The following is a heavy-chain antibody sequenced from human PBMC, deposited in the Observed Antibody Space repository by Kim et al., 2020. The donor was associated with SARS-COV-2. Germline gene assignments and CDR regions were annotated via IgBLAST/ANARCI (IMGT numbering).Heavy chain of an antibody. V-gene: IGHV1-46*01. Sequence: ASVKVSCKASGYTFTSYYMHWVRQAPGQGLEWMGIINPSGGSTSYAQKFQGRVTMTRDTSTSTVYMELSSLRSEDTAVYYCARDLPTPTSLSPYYDFWGGHQESVDGMDVWGQGTTVTVSS. CDR2: INPSGGST. CDR1: GYTFTSYY. D-gene: IGHD3-3*01. CDR3: ARDLPTPTSLSPYYDFWGGHQESVDGMDV. J-gene: IGHJ6*02.